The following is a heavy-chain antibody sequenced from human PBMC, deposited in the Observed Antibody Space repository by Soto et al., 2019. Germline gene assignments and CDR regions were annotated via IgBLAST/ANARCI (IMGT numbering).Heavy chain of an antibody. J-gene: IGHJ4*02. V-gene: IGHV3-9*01. D-gene: IGHD1-1*01. Sequence: EVQLVESGGGLVPPGRSLRLSCAASGFTFDIFGMHWIRQAPGKGLEWVAGISWNNGGIAYADSVKGRFTISGDNTKNSLLLQLHSLRTEDTAFYYCPKERAGTAFVFDSWGLGTLVTVSS. CDR1: GFTFDIFG. CDR3: PKERAGTAFVFDS. CDR2: ISWNNGGI.